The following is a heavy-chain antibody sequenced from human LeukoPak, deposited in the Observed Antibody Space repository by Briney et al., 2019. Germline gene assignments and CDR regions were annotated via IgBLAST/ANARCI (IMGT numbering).Heavy chain of an antibody. CDR1: GYTFTSYY. D-gene: IGHD5-18*01. CDR3: ARDFQPFLRGYSYGHFDY. V-gene: IGHV1-46*01. CDR2: INPSGGST. Sequence: ASVKVSCKASGYTFTSYYMHWVRQAPGQGLEWMGIINPSGGSTSYAQKFQGRVTMTRDTSTSTVYMELSSLRSEDTAVYYCARDFQPFLRGYSYGHFDYWGQGTLVTVSS. J-gene: IGHJ4*02.